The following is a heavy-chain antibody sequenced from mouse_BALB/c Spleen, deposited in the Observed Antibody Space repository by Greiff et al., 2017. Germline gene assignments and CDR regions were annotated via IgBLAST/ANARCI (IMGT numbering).Heavy chain of an antibody. CDR1: GYTFTSYW. CDR2: INPSNGRT. J-gene: IGHJ4*01. Sequence: QVQLQQPGAELVKPGASVKLSCKASGYTFTSYWMHWVKQRPGQGLEWIGEINPSNGRTNYNEKFKSKATLTVDKSSSTAYMQLSSLTSEDSAVYYCARRGITSYAMDYWGQGTSVTVSS. CDR3: ARRGITSYAMDY. V-gene: IGHV1S81*02. D-gene: IGHD2-4*01.